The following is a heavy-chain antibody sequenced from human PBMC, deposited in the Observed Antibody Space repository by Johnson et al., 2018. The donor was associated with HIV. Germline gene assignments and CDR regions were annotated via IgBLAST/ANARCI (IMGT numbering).Heavy chain of an antibody. CDR2: IYSGGST. CDR3: AKSPGKDHGGNSGGFDI. J-gene: IGHJ3*02. Sequence: VQLVESGGGLIQPGGSLRLSCAASGFTVSSNYMSWVRKAPGKGLEWVSVIYSGGSTYYADSVKGRFTIPSYNSKNTLYLQMNSLRVEDTAVYYCAKSPGKDHGGNSGGFDIWGQGTMVTVSS. D-gene: IGHD4/OR15-4a*01. CDR1: GFTVSSNY. V-gene: IGHV3-53*01.